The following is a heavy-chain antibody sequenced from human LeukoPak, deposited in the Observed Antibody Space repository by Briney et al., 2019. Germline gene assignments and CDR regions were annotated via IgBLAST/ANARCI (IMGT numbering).Heavy chain of an antibody. CDR2: IRGKANSYAT. D-gene: IGHD2-8*02. Sequence: GGSLRLSCAASGFTFSGSVMHWVHQASGKGLEWVGRIRGKANSYATAYAASVKGRFTISRDDSKNTAYLQMNSLKTEDTAVYYCTRLGSSTGEDYWGQGTLVTVSS. J-gene: IGHJ4*02. CDR1: GFTFSGSV. CDR3: TRLGSSTGEDY. V-gene: IGHV3-73*01.